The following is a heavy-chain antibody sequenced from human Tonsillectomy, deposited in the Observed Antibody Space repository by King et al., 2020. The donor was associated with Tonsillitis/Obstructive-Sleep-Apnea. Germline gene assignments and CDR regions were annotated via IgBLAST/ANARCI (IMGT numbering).Heavy chain of an antibody. CDR2: IYYSGST. D-gene: IGHD5-18*01. V-gene: IGHV4-39*01. CDR1: GGSISSSSYY. Sequence: LQLQESGPGLVKPSETLSLTCTVSGGSISSSSYYWGWIRQPPGKGLEWIGSIYYSGSTYYNPSLKSRVTISVDTSKNQFSLKLSSVTAADTAVYYCANANIQLWLNPLYYYGMDVWGQGTTVTVSS. CDR3: ANANIQLWLNPLYYYGMDV. J-gene: IGHJ6*02.